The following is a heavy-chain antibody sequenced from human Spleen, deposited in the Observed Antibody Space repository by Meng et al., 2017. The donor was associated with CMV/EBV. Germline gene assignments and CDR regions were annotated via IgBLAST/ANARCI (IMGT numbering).Heavy chain of an antibody. CDR1: GFSFDSYT. J-gene: IGHJ6*02. CDR2: MTARSKYI. Sequence: GESLKISXXXSGFSFDSYTTNWVRQAPGKGLEXVSCMTARSKYIYYADSVKGRXXISRDXXKNSVFLQMNSLXXXDTXVYYCKRVXGGTTSYGMDVWGQGTTVTVSS. D-gene: IGHD1-1*01. CDR3: KRVXGGTTSYGMDV. V-gene: IGHV3-21*01.